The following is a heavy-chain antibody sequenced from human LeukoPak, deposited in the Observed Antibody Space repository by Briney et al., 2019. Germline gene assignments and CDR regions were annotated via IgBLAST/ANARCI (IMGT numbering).Heavy chain of an antibody. D-gene: IGHD5-12*01. Sequence: GGSLRRSCVASGFTFSSYWMHWVRQAQGKGRVWVSCINSGGRSKNYADSVKGRFTISRDNAKNTLYLQINSLSAEDTAVYSCARGYSGYDSWGQGTLVTVSS. CDR3: ARGYSGYDS. CDR1: GFTFSSYW. CDR2: INSGGRSK. J-gene: IGHJ4*02. V-gene: IGHV3-74*01.